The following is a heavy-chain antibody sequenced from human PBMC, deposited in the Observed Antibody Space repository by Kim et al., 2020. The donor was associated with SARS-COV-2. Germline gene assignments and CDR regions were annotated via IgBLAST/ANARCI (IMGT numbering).Heavy chain of an antibody. CDR3: ARGLAVAGRGALDY. CDR1: GGSFSGYY. D-gene: IGHD6-19*01. CDR2: INHSGST. J-gene: IGHJ4*02. Sequence: SETLSLTCAVYGGSFSGYYWSWIRQPPGKGLEWIGEINHSGSTNYNPSLKSRVTISVDTSKNQFSLKLSSVTAADTAVYYCARGLAVAGRGALDYWGQGTLVTVSS. V-gene: IGHV4-34*01.